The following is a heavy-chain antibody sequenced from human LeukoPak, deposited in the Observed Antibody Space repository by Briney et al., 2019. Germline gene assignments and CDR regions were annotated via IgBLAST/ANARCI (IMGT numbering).Heavy chain of an antibody. D-gene: IGHD5-12*01. CDR1: GFIFSSYA. Sequence: PGGSLRLSCGASGFIFSSYALHWVREAPGKGLEWGAAISYDGGNTYYADSVKGRFTISRDNSKNTLYLQMESLRAEDTAVYYCARGRYSGYDSGYFDYWGQGTLVTVSS. V-gene: IGHV3-30*04. CDR2: ISYDGGNT. J-gene: IGHJ4*02. CDR3: ARGRYSGYDSGYFDY.